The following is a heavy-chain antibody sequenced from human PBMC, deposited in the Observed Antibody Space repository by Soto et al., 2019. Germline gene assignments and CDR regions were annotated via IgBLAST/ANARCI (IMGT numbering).Heavy chain of an antibody. D-gene: IGHD5-18*01. Sequence: PGGSLRLSCEAYGFTFETYAFHWVRQAPGKGLEWVAVISFDGRNTYYADSAKGRFTFSRDNSKNTVYLQLNSLRAEDTAVYYCATSYSYGNYYYYGMDVWGQGTTVTVSS. CDR2: ISFDGRNT. J-gene: IGHJ6*02. CDR3: ATSYSYGNYYYYGMDV. V-gene: IGHV3-30*04. CDR1: GFTFETYA.